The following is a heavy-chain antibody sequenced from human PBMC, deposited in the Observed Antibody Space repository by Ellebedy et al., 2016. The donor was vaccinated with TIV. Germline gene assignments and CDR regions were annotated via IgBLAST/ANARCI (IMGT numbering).Heavy chain of an antibody. CDR1: GYNFASQW. CDR3: ARDSGLDY. D-gene: IGHD1-14*01. CDR2: IYPGDSDT. Sequence: KVSCKGSGYNFASQWIGWVRQMPGKGMELMGIIYPGDSDTRYSPSFQGQVTISADKSISTAYLQWSSLKASDTAMYYCARDSGLDYWGQGTLVTVSS. J-gene: IGHJ4*02. V-gene: IGHV5-51*01.